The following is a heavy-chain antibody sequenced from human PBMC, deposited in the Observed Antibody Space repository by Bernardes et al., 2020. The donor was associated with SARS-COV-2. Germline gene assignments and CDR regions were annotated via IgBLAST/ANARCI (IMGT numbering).Heavy chain of an antibody. CDR3: AKDSLYCSGGSCYSDAFDI. CDR1: GFTFSSYA. CDR2: ISGSGGST. D-gene: IGHD2-15*01. Sequence: GWSLRLSCAASGFTFSSYAMSWVRQAPGKGLEWVSAISGSGGSTYYADSVKGRFTISRDNSKNTLYLQMNSLRAEDTAVYYCAKDSLYCSGGSCYSDAFDIWGQGTMVTVSS. J-gene: IGHJ3*02. V-gene: IGHV3-23*01.